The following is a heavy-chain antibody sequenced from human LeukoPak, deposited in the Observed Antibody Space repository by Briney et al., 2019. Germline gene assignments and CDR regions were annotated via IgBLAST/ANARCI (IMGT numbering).Heavy chain of an antibody. D-gene: IGHD6-25*01. CDR2: ISAYNGNT. V-gene: IGHV1-18*01. J-gene: IGHJ5*02. CDR3: ARWVSGDWFDP. Sequence: ASVKVSCKASGGTFSSYAISWVRQAPGQGLEWMGWISAYNGNTNYAQKLQGRVTMTTDTSTSTAYMELRSLRSDDTAVYYCARWVSGDWFDPWGQGTLVTVSS. CDR1: GGTFSSYA.